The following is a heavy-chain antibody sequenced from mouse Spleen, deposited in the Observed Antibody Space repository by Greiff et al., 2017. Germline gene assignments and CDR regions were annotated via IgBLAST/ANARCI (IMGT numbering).Heavy chain of an antibody. CDR1: GFTFSSYA. V-gene: IGHV5-9-1*01. CDR3: ARDESPYAMDY. J-gene: IGHJ4*01. CDR2: ISSGGSYT. Sequence: EVNLVESGGGLVKPGGSLKLSCAASGFTFSSYAMSWVRQTPEKRLEWVATISSGGSYTYYPDSVKGRFTISRDNAKNTLYLQMSSLRSEDTAMYYCARDESPYAMDYWGQGTSVTVSS.